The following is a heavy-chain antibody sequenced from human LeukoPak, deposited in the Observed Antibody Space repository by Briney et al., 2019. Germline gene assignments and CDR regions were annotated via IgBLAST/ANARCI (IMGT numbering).Heavy chain of an antibody. V-gene: IGHV3-23*01. CDR3: ARARWLQTAYYFDY. CDR1: GFTFSSYA. J-gene: IGHJ4*02. D-gene: IGHD5-24*01. CDR2: ISGSGGST. Sequence: GGSLRLSCAASGFTFSSYAMSWVRQAPGKGLEWVSAISGSGGSTYYADSVKGRFTISRDNSKNTLYLQMNSLRAEDTAVYYCARARWLQTAYYFDYWGQGTLVTVSS.